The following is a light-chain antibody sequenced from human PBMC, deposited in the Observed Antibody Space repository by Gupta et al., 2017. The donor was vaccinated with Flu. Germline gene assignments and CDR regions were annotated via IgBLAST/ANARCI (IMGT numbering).Light chain of an antibody. CDR1: SSNIGSNY. CDR3: AAWDDILSGVV. Sequence: QSVLTQPPSASGTPGQRVTNSCSGSSSNIGSNYVYWYQQLPGTAPKLLIYRNNQRHSGVPDRFSGSKSGTSASLAISGLRSEDEADYYCAAWDDILSGVVFGGGTKLTVL. V-gene: IGLV1-47*01. CDR2: RNN. J-gene: IGLJ2*01.